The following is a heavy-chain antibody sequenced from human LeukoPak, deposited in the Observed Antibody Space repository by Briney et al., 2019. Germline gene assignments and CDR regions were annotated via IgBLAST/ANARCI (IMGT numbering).Heavy chain of an antibody. V-gene: IGHV3-21*01. CDR2: ITSSSSYI. Sequence: GGSLRLSCAASGFTFSSYSMNWVRQAPGKGLEWVSSITSSSSYIYYADSVKGRFTSSRDNAKNSLYLQMNSLRAEDTAAYYCARDGHVVVVPAALANRPYYYYGMDVWGKGTTVTVSS. J-gene: IGHJ6*04. CDR1: GFTFSSYS. D-gene: IGHD2-2*01. CDR3: ARDGHVVVVPAALANRPYYYYGMDV.